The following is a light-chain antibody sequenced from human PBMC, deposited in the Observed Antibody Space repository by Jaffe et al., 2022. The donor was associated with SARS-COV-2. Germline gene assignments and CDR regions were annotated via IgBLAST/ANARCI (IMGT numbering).Light chain of an antibody. V-gene: IGKV3-20*01. CDR1: QTVGRSF. CDR2: DAS. CDR3: QQYATAPRT. J-gene: IGKJ4*02. Sequence: ENVLTQSPDTLSLSPGERATLSCRASQTVGRSFLAWYQQKPGQAPRLLIYDASSRATGIPDRFSGSGSGTAFTLTINRLEPGDFAVYYCQQYATAPRTFGRGTKVEIK.